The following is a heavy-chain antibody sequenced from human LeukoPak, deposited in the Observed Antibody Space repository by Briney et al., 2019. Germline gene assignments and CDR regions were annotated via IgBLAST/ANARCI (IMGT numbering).Heavy chain of an antibody. J-gene: IGHJ3*02. CDR3: ASHYSEWGIGAFDI. CDR2: IQPSGNT. Sequence: SETLSLTCTASSGSTKNDSYYWSWIRQPAGKGLEWIGRIQPSGNTMYNPSLESRVTISIGTSKKEFSLSLSSVTAADTAVYYCASHYSEWGIGAFDIWGQGTVVTVSS. V-gene: IGHV4-61*02. D-gene: IGHD3-10*01. CDR1: SGSTKNDSYY.